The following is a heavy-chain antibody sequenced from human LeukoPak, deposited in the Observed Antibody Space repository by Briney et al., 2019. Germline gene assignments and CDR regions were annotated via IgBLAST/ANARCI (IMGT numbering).Heavy chain of an antibody. V-gene: IGHV4-59*02. D-gene: IGHD5-12*01. CDR1: GASVSSYY. CDR2: FSYSGST. Sequence: SETLSLTCTVSGASVSSYYWSWIRQPPGKGPEWIGYFSYSGSTNYNPSLKSRVTISVDTSKNQFSLDLSSVTAADTAVYYCARGPLDSGYTYFDYWGQGTLVSVAS. J-gene: IGHJ4*02. CDR3: ARGPLDSGYTYFDY.